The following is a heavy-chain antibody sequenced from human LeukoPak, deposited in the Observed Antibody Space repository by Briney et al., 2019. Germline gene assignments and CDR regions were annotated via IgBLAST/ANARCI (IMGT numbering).Heavy chain of an antibody. D-gene: IGHD3-22*01. J-gene: IGHJ4*02. Sequence: GGSLRLSCAASGFTFSSYSMNWVRQAPGKGLEWVSSISSSSSYIYYADSVKGRFTISRDNAKNSLYLQMNSLRAEDTAVYYCARDRRDDSSGYDYWDQGTLVTVSS. CDR3: ARDRRDDSSGYDY. V-gene: IGHV3-21*01. CDR1: GFTFSSYS. CDR2: ISSSSSYI.